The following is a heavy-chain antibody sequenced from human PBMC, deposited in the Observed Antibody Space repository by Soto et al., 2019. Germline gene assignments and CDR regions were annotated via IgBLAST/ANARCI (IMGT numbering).Heavy chain of an antibody. CDR2: IYSGGST. J-gene: IGHJ2*01. CDR1: GFTVSSNY. D-gene: IGHD3-3*01. Sequence: GGSLRLSCVASGFTVSSNYMSWVRQAPGKGLEWVSVIYSGGSTYYADSVKGRFTISRHNSKNTLYLQMNSLRAEDTAVYYCARARSGYYWYFDLWGRGTLVTVSS. V-gene: IGHV3-66*01. CDR3: ARARSGYYWYFDL.